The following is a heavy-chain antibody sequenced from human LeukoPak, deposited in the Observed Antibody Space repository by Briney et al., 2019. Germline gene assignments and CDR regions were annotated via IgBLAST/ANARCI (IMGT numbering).Heavy chain of an antibody. CDR1: GFTFTSYD. J-gene: IGHJ6*02. CDR3: IRIRTREHQYGMDV. Sequence: PGGSLRLSCAASGFTFTSYDMHWVRQATGKGREWVSTIETVGNTYYSGSVEGRFTISRDDVKNSLYLHMNSLRDGDTAVYYCIRIRTREHQYGMDVWGQGTTVIVSS. CDR2: IETVGNT. D-gene: IGHD1-26*01. V-gene: IGHV3-13*01.